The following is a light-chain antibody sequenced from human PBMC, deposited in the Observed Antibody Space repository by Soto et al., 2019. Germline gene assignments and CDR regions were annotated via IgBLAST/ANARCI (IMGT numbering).Light chain of an antibody. CDR2: AAS. CDR3: QQLNSYALT. CDR1: QGISSY. Sequence: IECTSPSSSQPSYVGDIVTITCRASQGISSYLTWYQQKPGKAPKLLIYAASTLQSGVPSRFSGSGSGTDFTLTISSLQPEESATYHCQQLNSYALTFGGGTKVDIK. V-gene: IGKV1-9*01. J-gene: IGKJ4*01.